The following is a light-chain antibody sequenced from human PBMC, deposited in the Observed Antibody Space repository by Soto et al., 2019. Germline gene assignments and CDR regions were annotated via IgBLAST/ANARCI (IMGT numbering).Light chain of an antibody. J-gene: IGKJ1*01. CDR2: GAS. Sequence: EIVMRQSPVTLSVSPGEAATLSCWASQSIGKDVAWYQQRPGQAPRLLIYGASTRAPGIPARFSGSGSGTDFTLTISGLLSEDFALYYCQQYNNWPRTFGQGTNV. CDR1: QSIGKD. V-gene: IGKV3-15*01. CDR3: QQYNNWPRT.